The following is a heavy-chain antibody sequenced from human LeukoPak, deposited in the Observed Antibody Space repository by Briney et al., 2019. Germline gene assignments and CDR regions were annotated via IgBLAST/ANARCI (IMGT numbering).Heavy chain of an antibody. D-gene: IGHD3-22*01. CDR1: GFSFSTYG. CDR2: IWYDASGQ. Sequence: GGSLRLSCAASGFSFSTYGMHWVRQAPGKGLEWVAMIWYDASGQHYADSVKGRFTISRDTSKNTLYLQMNSLRAEDTAVYFCARDSLYDDNGYYHYFDYRGQGTLVTVSS. J-gene: IGHJ4*02. CDR3: ARDSLYDDNGYYHYFDY. V-gene: IGHV3-33*01.